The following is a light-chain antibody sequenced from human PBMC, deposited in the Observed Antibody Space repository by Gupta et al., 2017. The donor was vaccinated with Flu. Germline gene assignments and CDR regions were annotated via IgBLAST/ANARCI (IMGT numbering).Light chain of an antibody. Sequence: QSAPTQPRSVSGSPGQSVTISCTGSSNDVGGSNRVSWYQQRPGKAPKLILYDVTERPSGVPDRFSGSKSGNTASLTISGLQADEEADYYCSSHAGRVTLVFGTGTTVTVL. V-gene: IGLV2-11*01. J-gene: IGLJ1*01. CDR3: SSHAGRVTLV. CDR2: DVT. CDR1: SNDVGGSNR.